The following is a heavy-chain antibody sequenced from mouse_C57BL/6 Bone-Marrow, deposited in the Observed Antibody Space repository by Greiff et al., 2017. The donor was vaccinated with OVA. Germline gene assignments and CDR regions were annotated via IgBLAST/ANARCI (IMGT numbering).Heavy chain of an antibody. CDR1: GFTFSNYW. CDR3: KTGTGFAY. CDR2: IRLKSDNYAT. Sequence: EVQVVESGGGLVQPGGSMKLSCVASGFTFSNYWMNWVRQSPEKGLEWVAQIRLKSDNYATHYAESVKGRFTISRDDSKNSVYPQMNNLRAEDTGIYYCKTGTGFAYWGQGTLVTVSA. D-gene: IGHD4-1*01. V-gene: IGHV6-3*01. J-gene: IGHJ3*01.